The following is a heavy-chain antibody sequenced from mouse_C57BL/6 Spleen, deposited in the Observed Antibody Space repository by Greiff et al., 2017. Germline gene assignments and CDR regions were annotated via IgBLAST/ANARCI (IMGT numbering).Heavy chain of an antibody. CDR1: GYSFTDYN. J-gene: IGHJ4*01. V-gene: IGHV1-39*01. D-gene: IGHD1-1*01. CDR2: INPNYGTT. CDR3: AYYYGSSYYAMDY. Sequence: VQLQQSGPELVKPGASVKISCKASGYSFTDYNMNWVKQSNGKSLEWIGVINPNYGTTSYNQKFKGKATLTVDQSSSTAYMQLNSLTSEDSAVYYCAYYYGSSYYAMDYWVQGTSVTVSS.